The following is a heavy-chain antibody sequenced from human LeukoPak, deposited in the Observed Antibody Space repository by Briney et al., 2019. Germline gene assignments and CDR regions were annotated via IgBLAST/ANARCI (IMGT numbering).Heavy chain of an antibody. CDR2: IIPIFGTA. J-gene: IGHJ3*02. Sequence: GASVKVSCKASGYTFTGYYMHWVRQAPGQGLEWMGRIIPIFGTANYAQKFQGRVTITTDESTSTAYMELSSLRSEDTAVYYCARPDDGTGDAFDIWDQGTMVTVSS. D-gene: IGHD1-1*01. CDR3: ARPDDGTGDAFDI. CDR1: GYTFTGYY. V-gene: IGHV1-69*05.